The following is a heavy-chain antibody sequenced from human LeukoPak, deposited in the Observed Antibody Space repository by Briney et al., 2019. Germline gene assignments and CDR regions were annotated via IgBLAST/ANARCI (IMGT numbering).Heavy chain of an antibody. Sequence: GGSLRLSCAASGFTFSSYGMHWVRQAPGKGLEWVAFIGYDGSNEYYAYSVKGRFTISRDNSRNTLYLQMNSLRAEDTAVYYCVAYSGTWYSIDYWGQGTLVTVSS. J-gene: IGHJ4*02. CDR3: VAYSGTWYSIDY. CDR1: GFTFSSYG. V-gene: IGHV3-30*02. D-gene: IGHD6-13*01. CDR2: IGYDGSNE.